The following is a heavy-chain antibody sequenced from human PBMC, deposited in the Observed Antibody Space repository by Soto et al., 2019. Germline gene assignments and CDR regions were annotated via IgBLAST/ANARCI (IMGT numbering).Heavy chain of an antibody. D-gene: IGHD6-19*01. CDR1: GFSLSTSGGG. V-gene: IGHV2-5*02. J-gene: IGHJ4*02. Sequence: QITVKESGPTLVKATQSLTLTCTFSGFSLSTSGGGVGWIRQPPGKALEWLAVIYWDDDKSYSPSLKSRLTITKDTTKNQVALTMTHMDPVDTXXXXCAHTKVTHWLGPXXXXWGQXTXXXXSS. CDR3: AHTKVTHWLGPXXXX. CDR2: IYWDDDK.